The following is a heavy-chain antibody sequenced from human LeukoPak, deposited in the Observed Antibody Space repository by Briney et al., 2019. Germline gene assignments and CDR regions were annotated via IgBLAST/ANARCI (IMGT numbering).Heavy chain of an antibody. Sequence: ASVKVSCKASGYTFTGYYMHWVRQAPGQGLEWMGRINSNSGGTNYAQKFQGRVTMTRDTSISTAYKELSSLRSDDTAVYYCARGPYYDFYTDVWGKGTTVTVSS. V-gene: IGHV1-2*06. D-gene: IGHD3-3*01. CDR3: ARGPYYDFYTDV. CDR2: INSNSGGT. CDR1: GYTFTGYY. J-gene: IGHJ6*03.